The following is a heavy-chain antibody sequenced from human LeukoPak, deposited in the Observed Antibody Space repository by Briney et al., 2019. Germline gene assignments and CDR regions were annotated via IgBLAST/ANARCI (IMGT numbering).Heavy chain of an antibody. J-gene: IGHJ4*02. V-gene: IGHV3-43D*03. CDR2: ISWDGGST. D-gene: IGHD6-13*01. CDR1: GFTFDDYA. CDR3: ASWGAAADDY. Sequence: PGGSLRLSCAASGFTFDDYAMHWVRQAPGKGLEWVSLISWDGGSTYYADSVKGRFTISRDNAKNSLYLQMNSLRAEDTAVYYCASWGAAADDYWGQGTLVTVSS.